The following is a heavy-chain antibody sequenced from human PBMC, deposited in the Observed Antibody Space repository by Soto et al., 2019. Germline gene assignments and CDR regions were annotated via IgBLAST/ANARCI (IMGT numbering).Heavy chain of an antibody. J-gene: IGHJ4*02. CDR1: GFSLSTSGVG. CDR3: GHTRDYFDY. V-gene: IGHV2-5*02. CDR2: IYWDDDK. Sequence: QITLKESGPPLVKPTQTLTLTCTFSGFSLSTSGVGVAWIRQPPGQALEWLALIYWDDDKRYSPSLKSRLTITKDTSKNQVVLTMTNMDPVDPATYYCGHTRDYFDYWGQGTLVTVSS.